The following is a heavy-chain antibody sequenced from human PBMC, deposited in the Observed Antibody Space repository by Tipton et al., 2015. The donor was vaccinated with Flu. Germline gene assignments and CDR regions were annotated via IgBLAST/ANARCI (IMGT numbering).Heavy chain of an antibody. D-gene: IGHD7-27*01. CDR2: ISSCGDTI. J-gene: IGHJ4*02. Sequence: SLRLSCAASGFSSSSYEMNWVRQAPGKGLEWLSYISSCGDTISYADSVRGRFTISRDNAKNSLYLQLNSLRAEDTALYYCATLTGDDYWGQGNLVTVSS. V-gene: IGHV3-48*03. CDR3: ATLTGDDY. CDR1: GFSSSSYE.